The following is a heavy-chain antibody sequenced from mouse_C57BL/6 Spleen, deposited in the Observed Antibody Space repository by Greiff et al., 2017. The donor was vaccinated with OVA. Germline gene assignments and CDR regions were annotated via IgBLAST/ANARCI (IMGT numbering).Heavy chain of an antibody. D-gene: IGHD2-3*01. J-gene: IGHJ1*03. CDR1: GYTFTSYW. CDR3: AEENDGYCGEYFDV. V-gene: IGHV1-72*01. CDR2: IDPNSGGT. Sequence: QVQLQQPGAELVKPGASVKLSCKASGYTFTSYWMHWVKQRPGRGLEWIGRIDPNSGGTKYNEKFKSKATLTVDKPSSTAYMQLSSLTSENSAVYCGAEENDGYCGEYFDVWGTGTTVTVSS.